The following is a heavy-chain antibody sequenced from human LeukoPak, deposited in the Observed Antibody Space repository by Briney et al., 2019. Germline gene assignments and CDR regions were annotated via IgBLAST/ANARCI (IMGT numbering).Heavy chain of an antibody. CDR3: ARGSTYYDILTGYYVSGINYFDY. J-gene: IGHJ4*02. D-gene: IGHD3-9*01. V-gene: IGHV4-59*01. CDR1: GGSISSYY. Sequence: SETLSLTCTVSGGSISSYYWSWIRQPPGKGLEWIGYIYYSGSTNYNPSLKSRVTISVDTSKNQFSLKLSSVTAADTAVYYCARGSTYYDILTGYYVSGINYFDYWGQGTLVTVSS. CDR2: IYYSGST.